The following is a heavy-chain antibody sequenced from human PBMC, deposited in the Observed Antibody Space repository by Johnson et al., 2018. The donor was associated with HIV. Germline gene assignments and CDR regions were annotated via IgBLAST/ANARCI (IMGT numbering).Heavy chain of an antibody. CDR3: ATRDPTHRPGVFDI. V-gene: IGHV3-11*04. J-gene: IGHJ3*02. CDR2: ISSSGSTV. CDR1: GFSFSDYY. Sequence: QLVESGGGLVKPGGSLRLSCSASGFSFSDYYMSWIRQAPGKGPEWVSYISSSGSTVYYADSVKGRFTISRDNAKNSLYLQMISLRAEDTAVYYCATRDPTHRPGVFDIGGQGTMVTVSS. D-gene: IGHD1-14*01.